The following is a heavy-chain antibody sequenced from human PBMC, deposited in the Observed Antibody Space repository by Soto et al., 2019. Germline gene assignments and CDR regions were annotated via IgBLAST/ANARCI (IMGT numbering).Heavy chain of an antibody. CDR2: INPNSGGT. CDR1: GYTFTGYY. V-gene: IGHV1-2*04. J-gene: IGHJ5*02. D-gene: IGHD7-27*01. CDR3: ARSLTGFWWFDP. Sequence: RASVKVSCKASGYTFTGYYMHWVRQAPGQGLEWMGWINPNSGGTNYAQKFQGWVTMTRDTSISTAYMELSRWKTDDTAVYYCARSLTGFWWFDPWGQGALVTVSS.